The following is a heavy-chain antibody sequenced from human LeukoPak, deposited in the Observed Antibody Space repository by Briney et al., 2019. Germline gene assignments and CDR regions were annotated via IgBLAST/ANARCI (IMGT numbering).Heavy chain of an antibody. J-gene: IGHJ4*02. Sequence: GGSLKLSCAVSGFTFTGSAMHWVRQASGRGLEWVGRIRSKANSYATAYAASVKGRFTISRDDSKNTAYLQMDSLKTEDTAVYYCTPTGYSDYDLSHPFDYWGQGTLVTVSS. CDR2: IRSKANSYAT. D-gene: IGHD5-12*01. CDR3: TPTGYSDYDLSHPFDY. CDR1: GFTFTGSA. V-gene: IGHV3-73*01.